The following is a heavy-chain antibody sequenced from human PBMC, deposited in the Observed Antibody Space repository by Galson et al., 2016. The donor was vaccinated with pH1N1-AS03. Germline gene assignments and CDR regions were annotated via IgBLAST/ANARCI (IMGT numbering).Heavy chain of an antibody. CDR3: ARESPLNYYLDI. CDR1: GFSFSAPW. J-gene: IGHJ2*01. V-gene: IGHV3-7*03. D-gene: IGHD1-7*01. CDR2: IRQDGSEK. Sequence: SLRLSCAASGFSFSAPWMSWVRQAPGKGLEWVANIRQDGSEKYYMASVEGRFTISKDNAKNPLYLQINSLRDEDRAVYYCARESPLNYYLDIWGRGTLVTVSS.